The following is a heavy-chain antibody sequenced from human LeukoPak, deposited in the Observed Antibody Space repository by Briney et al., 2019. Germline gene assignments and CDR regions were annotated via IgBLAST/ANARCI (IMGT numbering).Heavy chain of an antibody. CDR2: ISSSGNNI. J-gene: IGHJ4*02. V-gene: IGHV3-48*04. CDR1: GFTFSSYS. CDR3: ARDWAGGPHDY. D-gene: IGHD3-10*01. Sequence: GGSLRLSCAASGFTFSSYSMNWVRQAPGKGLEWVSYISSSGNNIYYADSVKGRFTISRDNAENSLYLQMNSLRAEDTAVYYCARDWAGGPHDYWGQGTLVTVSS.